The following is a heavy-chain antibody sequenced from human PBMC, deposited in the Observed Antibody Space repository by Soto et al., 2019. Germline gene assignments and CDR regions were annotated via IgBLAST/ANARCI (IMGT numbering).Heavy chain of an antibody. CDR1: GGSISNSRYY. Sequence: SETLSLTCTVSGGSISNSRYYWAWIRQSPGKGLEWIGRIYNSGTPYNNPSLRSRVTISVDTSMNQFSLKLTSVTAADTAVYYCARDKITGFFDYWGQGTLVTVSS. J-gene: IGHJ4*02. D-gene: IGHD2-8*02. CDR3: ARDKITGFFDY. V-gene: IGHV4-39*07. CDR2: IYNSGTP.